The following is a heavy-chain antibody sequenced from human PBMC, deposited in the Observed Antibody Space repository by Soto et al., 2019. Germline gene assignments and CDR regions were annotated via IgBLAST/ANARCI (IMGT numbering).Heavy chain of an antibody. Sequence: QVQLQESGPGLVKPSETLSLTCTVSGGSISSYYWSWIRQPPGKGLEWIGYIYYSGSTNYNPSLNSRATTSADPPKNPFCLRLSSVTAADTAVYYCARGGIMGYCRGGSCYHYYYGMDVWGQGTTVTVSS. D-gene: IGHD2-15*01. CDR1: GGSISSYY. J-gene: IGHJ6*02. CDR3: ARGGIMGYCRGGSCYHYYYGMDV. CDR2: IYYSGST. V-gene: IGHV4-59*01.